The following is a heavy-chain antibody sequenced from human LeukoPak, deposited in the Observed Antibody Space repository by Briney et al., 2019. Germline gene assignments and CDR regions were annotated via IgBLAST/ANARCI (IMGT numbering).Heavy chain of an antibody. Sequence: GGSLRLSCAASGFTFSSYGMHWVSQAPGKGLEWVAVISFDGIDKYYADSVKGRFTISRDNSKNTLHLQMNSLRVEDTAVYYCAREGLLRGVIGNYFDPWGQGTLVTVSS. CDR3: AREGLLRGVIGNYFDP. J-gene: IGHJ5*02. D-gene: IGHD3-10*01. CDR2: ISFDGIDK. V-gene: IGHV3-33*05. CDR1: GFTFSSYG.